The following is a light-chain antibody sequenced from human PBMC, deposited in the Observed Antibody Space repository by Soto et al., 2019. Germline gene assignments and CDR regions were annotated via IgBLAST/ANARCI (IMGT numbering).Light chain of an antibody. CDR3: QQYGNSPPGT. J-gene: IGKJ5*01. V-gene: IGKV3-20*01. CDR1: QSVGNSH. Sequence: ETVLTQSPGTLYFSPGERATISCRASQSVGNSHVAWYQQRRGLPPRLLIYGASNRATGIPDRFSGSGSGADFTLTISRLEPEDFAVYFCQQYGNSPPGTFGQGTRL. CDR2: GAS.